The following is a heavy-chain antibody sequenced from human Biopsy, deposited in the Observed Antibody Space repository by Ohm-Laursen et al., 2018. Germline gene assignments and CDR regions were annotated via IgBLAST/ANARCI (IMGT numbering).Heavy chain of an antibody. D-gene: IGHD5-18*01. J-gene: IGHJ4*02. CDR1: GGSINIDLNY. Sequence: TLSLTCTVFGGSINIDLNYWSWIRQHPGKGLEWIGYIYHTGTTFYNPSLESQATISIDTSKNQFSLKMTSVTDADTAIYYCARATVETASFDFWGQGTLVTVSS. CDR3: ARATVETASFDF. CDR2: IYHTGTT. V-gene: IGHV4-31*01.